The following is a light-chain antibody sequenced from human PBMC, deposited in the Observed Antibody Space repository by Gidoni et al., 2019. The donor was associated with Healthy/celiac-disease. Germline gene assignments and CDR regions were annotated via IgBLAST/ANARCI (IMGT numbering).Light chain of an antibody. J-gene: IGKJ4*01. V-gene: IGKV1-39*01. CDR3: QQSYSTLT. CDR1: QSISSY. CDR2: SAS. Sequence: DTQMTQSPSSLSASVGDRVTITCRASQSISSYLNWYQQKPGKAPKLLIYSASSLQSGVPSRCSGSGSGTDFSLTISSLQPEDFATYYCQQSYSTLTFGGGTKVEIK.